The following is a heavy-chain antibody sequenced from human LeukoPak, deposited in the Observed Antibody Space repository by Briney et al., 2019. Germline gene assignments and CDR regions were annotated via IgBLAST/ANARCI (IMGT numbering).Heavy chain of an antibody. CDR2: IRDDSDGT. CDR3: AKGPQLNSGYHPDY. V-gene: IGHV3-23*01. D-gene: IGHD3-22*01. CDR1: GFTFKKSP. Sequence: GGSLRLSXAASGFTFKKSPMNWVRQAPGKGLEWISNIRDDSDGTTYADSVRGRFTISRDYSKNTVHLQLNSLGAEDTALYYCAKGPQLNSGYHPDYWGQGTLVTVSS. J-gene: IGHJ4*02.